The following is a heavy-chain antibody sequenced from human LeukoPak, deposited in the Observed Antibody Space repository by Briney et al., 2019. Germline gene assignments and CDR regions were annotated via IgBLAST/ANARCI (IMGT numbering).Heavy chain of an antibody. V-gene: IGHV3-33*01. CDR1: GFSFDTYA. J-gene: IGHJ6*02. CDR2: IWHDGSHK. Sequence: GGSLRLSCAASGFSFDTYAMHWVRQAPGQGLEWVALIWHDGSHKFYSNSVRGQFTIPRDNSKNTVYLQMNNLRPDDTTVYYCAREDCSSTSCYNYYYYYGMDVWGQGTTVTVSS. CDR3: AREDCSSTSCYNYYYYYGMDV. D-gene: IGHD2-2*01.